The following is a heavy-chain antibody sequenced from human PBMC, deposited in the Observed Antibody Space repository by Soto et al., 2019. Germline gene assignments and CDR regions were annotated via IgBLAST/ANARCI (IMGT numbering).Heavy chain of an antibody. CDR2: INWSSGNI. J-gene: IGHJ3*01. V-gene: IGHV3-9*01. Sequence: GGSLRLSCAASGFMIEEYGMHWVRQPPGKGLEWVATINWSSGNIAYADSVKGRFTISRDNAKNSLSLQMNSLRVEDTAFYYCVKEKYPSSISYTFDFWGPGTMVTVSS. CDR1: GFMIEEYG. CDR3: VKEKYPSSISYTFDF. D-gene: IGHD2-2*01.